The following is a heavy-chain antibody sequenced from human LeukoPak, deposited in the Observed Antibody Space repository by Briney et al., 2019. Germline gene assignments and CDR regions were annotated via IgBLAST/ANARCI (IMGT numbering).Heavy chain of an antibody. CDR1: GGSFSGYY. J-gene: IGHJ4*02. CDR2: INHSGST. CDR3: ARGSRTLGY. D-gene: IGHD2/OR15-2a*01. V-gene: IGHV4-34*01. Sequence: PSETLSLTCAVYGGSFSGYYWSWIRQPPGKGLEWIGEINHSGSTNYNPSLKSRVTISVDTSKNQFSLKLSSVTAADTAVYYCARGSRTLGYWGQGTLVTVSS.